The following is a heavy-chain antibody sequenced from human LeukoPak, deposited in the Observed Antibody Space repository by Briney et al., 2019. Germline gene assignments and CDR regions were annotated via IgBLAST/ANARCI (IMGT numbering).Heavy chain of an antibody. D-gene: IGHD1-26*01. CDR3: ARDIAGATGFDY. J-gene: IGHJ4*02. Sequence: TSETLSLTCTVSGGSISSGGYYWSSIRQHPGKGLEWLGYIYYSGSTYYNPSLKSRVTISVDTSKNQFSLKLTSVTAADTAVYYCARDIAGATGFDYWGQGTLVTVSS. V-gene: IGHV4-31*03. CDR1: GGSISSGGYY. CDR2: IYYSGST.